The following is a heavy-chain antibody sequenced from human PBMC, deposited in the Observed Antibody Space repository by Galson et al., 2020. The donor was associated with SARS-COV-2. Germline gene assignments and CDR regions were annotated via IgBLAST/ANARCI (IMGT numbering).Heavy chain of an antibody. Sequence: ETSETLSLTCTVSGGSISSYYWSWIRQPPGKGLEWIGYIYYSGSTNYNPSLKSRVTTSVDTSKNQSSLKLSSVTAADTAVYYCARRGLGYCSGGSCYSGFDYWGQGTLVTVSS. CDR2: IYYSGST. J-gene: IGHJ4*02. CDR3: ARRGLGYCSGGSCYSGFDY. CDR1: GGSISSYY. D-gene: IGHD2-15*01. V-gene: IGHV4-59*08.